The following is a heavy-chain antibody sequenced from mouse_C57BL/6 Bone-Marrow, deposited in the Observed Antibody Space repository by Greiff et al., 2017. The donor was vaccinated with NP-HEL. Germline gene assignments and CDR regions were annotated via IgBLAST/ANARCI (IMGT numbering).Heavy chain of an antibody. V-gene: IGHV5-6*01. Sequence: EVQVVESGGDLVKPGGSLKLSCAASGFTFSSYGMSWVRQTPDKRLEWVATISSGGSYTYYPDSVKGRFTISRDNAKNTLYLQMSSLKSEDTAMYYCARQGLTTVVAWYFDVWGTGTTVTVSS. CDR1: GFTFSSYG. CDR3: ARQGLTTVVAWYFDV. CDR2: ISSGGSYT. D-gene: IGHD1-1*01. J-gene: IGHJ1*03.